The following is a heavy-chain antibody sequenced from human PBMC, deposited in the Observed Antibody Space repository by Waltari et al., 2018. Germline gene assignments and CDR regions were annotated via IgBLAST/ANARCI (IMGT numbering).Heavy chain of an antibody. CDR1: GYSISSGYY. Sequence: QVQLQESGPGLVKPSETLSLTCAVSGYSISSGYYWGWLRPPPGKGLEWIGSIYHSGSTYYNPSLKSRVTISVDTSKNQFSLKLSSVTAADTAVYYCARHTTRIGVGAFDYWGQGTLVTVSS. J-gene: IGHJ4*02. CDR2: IYHSGST. V-gene: IGHV4-38-2*01. CDR3: ARHTTRIGVGAFDY. D-gene: IGHD1-26*01.